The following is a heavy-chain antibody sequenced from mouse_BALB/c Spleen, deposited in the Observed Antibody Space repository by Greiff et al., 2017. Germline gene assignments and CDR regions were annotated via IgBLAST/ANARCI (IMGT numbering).Heavy chain of an antibody. CDR3: ARDQGGSWFAY. CDR2: INSNGGST. CDR1: GFTFSSYG. Sequence: EVQLVESGGGLVQPGGSLKLSCAASGFTFSSYGMSWVRQTPDKRLELVATINSNGGSTYYPDSVKGRFTISRDNAKNTLYLQMSSLKSEDTAMYYCARDQGGSWFAYWGQGTLVTVSA. V-gene: IGHV5-6-3*01. J-gene: IGHJ3*01. D-gene: IGHD1-1*02.